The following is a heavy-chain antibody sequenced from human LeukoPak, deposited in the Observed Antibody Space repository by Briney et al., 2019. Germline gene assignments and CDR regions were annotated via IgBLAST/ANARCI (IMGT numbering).Heavy chain of an antibody. D-gene: IGHD3-10*01. CDR1: GYTFTSYD. CDR2: MNPNSGNT. Sequence: ASVKVSCKASGYTFTSYDINWVRQATGQGLEWMGWMNPNSGNTGYAQKLQGRVTMTRNTSMSTAYMELSSLRSEDTAVYYCARNLLLWFGESSSDCFDPWGQGTLVTVSS. J-gene: IGHJ5*02. V-gene: IGHV1-8*01. CDR3: ARNLLLWFGESSSDCFDP.